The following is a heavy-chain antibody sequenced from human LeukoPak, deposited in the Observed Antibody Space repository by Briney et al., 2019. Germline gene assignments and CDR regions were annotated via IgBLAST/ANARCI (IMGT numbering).Heavy chain of an antibody. J-gene: IGHJ4*02. D-gene: IGHD3-9*01. V-gene: IGHV3-48*01. Sequence: GGSLRLSCAASGFAFSSYSMNWVRQAPGKGLEWVSYISSSSSTIYYADSVKGRFTISRDNAKNSLYLQMNSLRAEDTAVYYCARDPSVGYDILTGYYLDYWGQGTLVTVSS. CDR2: ISSSSSTI. CDR3: ARDPSVGYDILTGYYLDY. CDR1: GFAFSSYS.